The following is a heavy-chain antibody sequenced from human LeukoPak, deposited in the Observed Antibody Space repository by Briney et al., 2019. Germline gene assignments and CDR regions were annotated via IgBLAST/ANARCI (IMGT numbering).Heavy chain of an antibody. CDR2: IYYSGST. CDR1: GGSISSYY. CDR3: ARNQVLPFDVFSL. V-gene: IGHV4-59*08. J-gene: IGHJ3*01. Sequence: KPSETLSLTCTVSGGSISSYYWSWIRQPPGKELEWIGYIYYSGSTDYNSSLKSRVTMSTDTSKNQFYLKLSSATAADTAVYYCARNQVLPFDVFSLWGQGTMVTVSS. D-gene: IGHD1-14*01.